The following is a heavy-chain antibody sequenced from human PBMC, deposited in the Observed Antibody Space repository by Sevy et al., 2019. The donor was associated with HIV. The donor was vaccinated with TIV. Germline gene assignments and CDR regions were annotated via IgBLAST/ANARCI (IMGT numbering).Heavy chain of an antibody. CDR1: GFTFDDYT. Sequence: GGSLRLSCAASGFTFDDYTMHWVRQAPGKGLEWVSLISWAGGSTYYADSVKGRFTISRDNSKNSLYLQMNSLRTEDTALYYCAKGLGRDGYNDDVFDYWGQGTLVTVSS. CDR2: ISWAGGST. V-gene: IGHV3-43*01. CDR3: AKGLGRDGYNDDVFDY. J-gene: IGHJ4*02. D-gene: IGHD5-12*01.